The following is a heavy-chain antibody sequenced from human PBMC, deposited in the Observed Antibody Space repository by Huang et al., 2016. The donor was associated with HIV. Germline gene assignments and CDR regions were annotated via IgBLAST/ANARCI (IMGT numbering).Heavy chain of an antibody. J-gene: IGHJ4*02. Sequence: QVQLVQSGADVKKPGSSVKVSCKASGGTFSSNAISWVRRAPGQGHEWRGGIIPIVGTANYAQKFQGRVTISADESTGTAYMELSRLRSEDTAVYYCARVESRRYYDSSGYYYWGQGALVTVSS. V-gene: IGHV1-69*01. CDR1: GGTFSSNA. CDR2: IIPIVGTA. CDR3: ARVESRRYYDSSGYYY. D-gene: IGHD3-22*01.